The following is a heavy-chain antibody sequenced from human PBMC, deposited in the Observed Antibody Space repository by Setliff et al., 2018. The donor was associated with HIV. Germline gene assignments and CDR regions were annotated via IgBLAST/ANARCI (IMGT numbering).Heavy chain of an antibody. V-gene: IGHV4-39*07. D-gene: IGHD2-21*02. J-gene: IGHJ4*02. CDR3: ARQGNIVVVTSFDY. Sequence: PSETLSLTCTVSGGFISTSNYYWGWVRQPPGKGLEWVGNVDYTGSTYYNPSLKSRVTISVDTSKNQFSLRLNSVTAADTAVYYCARQGNIVVVTSFDYWGQGTLVTVS. CDR2: VDYTGST. CDR1: GGFISTSNYY.